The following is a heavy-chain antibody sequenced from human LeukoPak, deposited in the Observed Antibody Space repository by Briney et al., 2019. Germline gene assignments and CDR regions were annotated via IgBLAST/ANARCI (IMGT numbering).Heavy chain of an antibody. Sequence: GASVKVSCKASGYTFTSYAMNWVRQAPGQGLEWMGWINTNTGNPTYAQGFTGRFVLSLDTSVSTAYLQISSLKAEDTAVYYCARGYYYDSSGYYRYYYGMDVWGQGTTVTVSS. D-gene: IGHD3-22*01. J-gene: IGHJ6*02. CDR3: ARGYYYDSSGYYRYYYGMDV. CDR1: GYTFTSYA. CDR2: INTNTGNP. V-gene: IGHV7-4-1*02.